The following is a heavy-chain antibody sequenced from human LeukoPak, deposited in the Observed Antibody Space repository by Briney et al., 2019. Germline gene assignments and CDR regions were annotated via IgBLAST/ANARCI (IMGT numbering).Heavy chain of an antibody. CDR2: ISSSSSYI. V-gene: IGHV3-21*01. CDR3: ARDRIAAAAFDI. Sequence: GGSLRLSCAASGFTFSSYSTNWVRQAPGKGLEWVSSISSSSSYIYYADSVKGRFTISRDNAKNSLYPQMNSLRAEDTAVYYCARDRIAAAAFDIWGQGTMVTVSS. J-gene: IGHJ3*02. CDR1: GFTFSSYS. D-gene: IGHD6-13*01.